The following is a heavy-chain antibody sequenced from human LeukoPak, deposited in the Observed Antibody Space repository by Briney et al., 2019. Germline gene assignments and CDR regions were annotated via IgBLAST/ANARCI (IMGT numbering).Heavy chain of an antibody. CDR1: GGSFSGYY. Sequence: SETLSLTCAVYGGSFSGYYWSWIRQPPGKGLEWIGEINHSGSTNYNPSLKSRVTISVDTSKNQFSLKLSSVTAADTAVYYCARGLSTYYDYVWGSYRLGSFDYWGQGTLVTVSS. J-gene: IGHJ4*02. D-gene: IGHD3-16*02. V-gene: IGHV4-34*01. CDR2: INHSGST. CDR3: ARGLSTYYDYVWGSYRLGSFDY.